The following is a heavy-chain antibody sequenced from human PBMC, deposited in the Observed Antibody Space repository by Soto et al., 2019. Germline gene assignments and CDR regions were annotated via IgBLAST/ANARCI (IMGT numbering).Heavy chain of an antibody. V-gene: IGHV3-11*01. J-gene: IGHJ6*03. CDR1: GFTFSDYY. CDR3: ASLDYYYYYMDV. Sequence: GGSLRLSCAASGFTFSDYYMSWIRQAPGKGLEWVSYISGSGSTIYYADSVKGRFTISRDNAKNSLYLQMNSLRAEDTAVYYCASLDYYYYYMDVWVQGTTVTVSS. CDR2: ISGSGSTI.